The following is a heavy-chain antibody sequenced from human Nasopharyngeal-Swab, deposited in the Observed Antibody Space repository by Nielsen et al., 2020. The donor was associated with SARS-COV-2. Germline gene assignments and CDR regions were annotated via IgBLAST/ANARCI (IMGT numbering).Heavy chain of an antibody. V-gene: IGHV3-53*01. CDR2: IYSGGST. D-gene: IGHD3-10*01. J-gene: IGHJ6*02. Sequence: GESLKISCAASGLTVSSNYMSWVRQAPGKGLEWVSVIYSGGSTYYAASVKGRFTISRDNSKNTLYLQMNSLRAEDTAVYYCARAKAGSRVYYYYGMDVWGQGTTVTVSS. CDR3: ARAKAGSRVYYYYGMDV. CDR1: GLTVSSNY.